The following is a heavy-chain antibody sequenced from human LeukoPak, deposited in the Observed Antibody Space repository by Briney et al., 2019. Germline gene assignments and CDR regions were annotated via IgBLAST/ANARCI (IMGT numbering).Heavy chain of an antibody. J-gene: IGHJ4*02. CDR3: ARLEYYDSSPPTD. CDR2: IYPGDSDT. Sequence: GESLKISCKGSGYSFTSYWIGWVRQMPGKGLEWMGIIYPGDSDTRYSPSFQGQVTISADKSISTAYLQWSSLKASDTAVYYCARLEYYDSSPPTDWGQGTLVTVSS. D-gene: IGHD3-22*01. CDR1: GYSFTSYW. V-gene: IGHV5-51*01.